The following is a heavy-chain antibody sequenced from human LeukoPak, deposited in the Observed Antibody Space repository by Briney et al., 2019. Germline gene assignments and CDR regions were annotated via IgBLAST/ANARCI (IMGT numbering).Heavy chain of an antibody. V-gene: IGHV3-73*01. Sequence: PGGPLRLSCAASGFTFSGSALHWVRQASGKGLEWVGRIKTKANNYATAYAASVKGRFIISRHDSKNTAYLQMNSLKTEDTAVYYCTRLDYGDFRFDYWGQGTLVTVSS. D-gene: IGHD4-17*01. CDR3: TRLDYGDFRFDY. J-gene: IGHJ4*02. CDR1: GFTFSGSA. CDR2: IKTKANNYAT.